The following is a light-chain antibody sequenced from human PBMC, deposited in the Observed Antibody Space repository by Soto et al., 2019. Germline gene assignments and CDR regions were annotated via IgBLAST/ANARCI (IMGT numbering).Light chain of an antibody. J-gene: IGKJ1*01. Sequence: DIQMTQSPYSLSASVGDRVTITCRASQGISTYLAWFQQKPGKAPKSLIYRASTSQSGVPSRFSGSGSGTDFTLTISSLQPEDFAIYFCQQYHTSPRTFGHGTKVE. CDR2: RAS. CDR3: QQYHTSPRT. CDR1: QGISTY. V-gene: IGKV1-16*01.